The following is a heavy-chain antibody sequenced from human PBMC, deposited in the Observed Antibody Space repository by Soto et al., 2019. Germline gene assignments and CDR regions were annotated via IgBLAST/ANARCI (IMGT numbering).Heavy chain of an antibody. CDR1: GGSISSGGYY. Sequence: QVHLQESGPGLVKPSQTLSLTCTVSGGSISSGGYYWSWIRQHPGKGLEWIGYISYSGSTFYNPSLKSRIAISVDTSKNQFSLKLSSVTAADTAVDYCARAPGDYFDYWGQGTLVTVSS. CDR3: ARAPGDYFDY. J-gene: IGHJ4*02. V-gene: IGHV4-31*03. CDR2: ISYSGST.